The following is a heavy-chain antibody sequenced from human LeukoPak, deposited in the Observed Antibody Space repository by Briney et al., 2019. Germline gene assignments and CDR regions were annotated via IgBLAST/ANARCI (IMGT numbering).Heavy chain of an antibody. Sequence: GGSLRLSCAASGFSFSNYSMNWVRQAPGKGLEWVGRIKSKTDGGTTDYAAPVKGRFTISRDDSKNTLYPQMNSLKTEDTAVYYCTPRPTTGEGYWGQGTLVTVSS. J-gene: IGHJ4*02. V-gene: IGHV3-15*01. CDR3: TPRPTTGEGY. CDR2: IKSKTDGGTT. CDR1: GFSFSNYS. D-gene: IGHD1-26*01.